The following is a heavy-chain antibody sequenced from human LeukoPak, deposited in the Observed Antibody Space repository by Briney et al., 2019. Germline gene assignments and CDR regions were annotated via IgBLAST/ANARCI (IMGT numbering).Heavy chain of an antibody. Sequence: SETLSLTCVVSGGSVSSSKWWSWVRQPPGKGLEWIGQVYHDGGTKYNPSLKSRVTISVDTSKNQFSLKLSSVTAADTAVYYCARVLTPSVNYYDSSGYADYWGQGTLVTVSS. CDR2: VYHDGGT. CDR3: ARVLTPSVNYYDSSGYADY. D-gene: IGHD3-22*01. J-gene: IGHJ4*02. CDR1: GGSVSSSKW. V-gene: IGHV4-4*02.